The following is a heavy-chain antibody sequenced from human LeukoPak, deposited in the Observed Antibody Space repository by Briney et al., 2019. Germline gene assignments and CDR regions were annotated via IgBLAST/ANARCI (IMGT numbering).Heavy chain of an antibody. Sequence: SVKVSCKASGYTFTSYAISWVQQAPGQGLEWMGGIIPIFGTANYAQKFQGRVTITADESTSTAYMELSSLRSEDTAVYYCAREGYSSGTTPWGQGTLVTVSS. CDR3: AREGYSSGTTP. CDR2: IIPIFGTA. D-gene: IGHD6-19*01. J-gene: IGHJ5*02. V-gene: IGHV1-69*13. CDR1: GYTFTSYA.